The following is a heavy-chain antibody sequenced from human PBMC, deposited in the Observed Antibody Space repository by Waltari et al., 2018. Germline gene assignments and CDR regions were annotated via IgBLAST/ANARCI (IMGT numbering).Heavy chain of an antibody. D-gene: IGHD1-1*01. Sequence: EVQVVESGGGLIQPGGSLRLSCAASGFTVGNNFMGWVRQAPGKGLEWVSVIYSGGSTNYIDSVRGRFTISRDSSKNTLYLQMNSLRAEDTAVYYCAKVDNVGLNNYWGQGTLVTVSS. CDR1: GFTVGNNF. CDR2: IYSGGST. J-gene: IGHJ4*02. CDR3: AKVDNVGLNNY. V-gene: IGHV3-53*01.